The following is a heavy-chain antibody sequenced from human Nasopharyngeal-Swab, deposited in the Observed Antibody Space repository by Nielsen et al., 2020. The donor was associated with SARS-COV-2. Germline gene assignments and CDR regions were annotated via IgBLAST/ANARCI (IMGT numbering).Heavy chain of an antibody. Sequence: GGSLRLSCTASGFTFGDYAMSWVRQAPGKGLEWVGFIRGKAYGGTTEYAASVKGRFTISRDDSKSIAYLQMNSLKTEDTAVYYCTRETRIAVAGTLLYYYYYYMDVWGKGTTVTVSS. D-gene: IGHD6-19*01. V-gene: IGHV3-49*04. CDR1: GFTFGDYA. CDR2: IRGKAYGGTT. J-gene: IGHJ6*03. CDR3: TRETRIAVAGTLLYYYYYYMDV.